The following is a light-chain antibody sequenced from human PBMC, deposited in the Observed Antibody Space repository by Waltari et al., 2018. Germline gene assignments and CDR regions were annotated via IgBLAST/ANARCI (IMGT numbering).Light chain of an antibody. CDR2: DNN. Sequence: QSVLTQPPSVSAAPGQRVTTPCSGCSSNIGNHDVSWYQQFPGTAPKLLITDNNKRPFGIPDRFSGSKSGTSATLGITGLQTGDEADYYCATWDSRLSVVVFGGGTKVTVL. J-gene: IGLJ3*02. V-gene: IGLV1-51*01. CDR1: SSNIGNHD. CDR3: ATWDSRLSVVV.